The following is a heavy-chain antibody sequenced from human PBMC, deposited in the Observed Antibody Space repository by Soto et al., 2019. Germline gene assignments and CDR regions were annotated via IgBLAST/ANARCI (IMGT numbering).Heavy chain of an antibody. CDR3: ARDITTHAFDI. D-gene: IGHD3-22*01. V-gene: IGHV1-69*01. J-gene: IGHJ3*02. CDR1: GGTFISYA. CDR2: IIPIFGTA. Sequence: VNVSFKASGGTFISYAISWVRQAPGQGLEWMGGIIPIFGTANYAQKFQGRVTITADESTSTAYMELSSLRSEDTAVYYCARDITTHAFDIWGQGTMVTVSS.